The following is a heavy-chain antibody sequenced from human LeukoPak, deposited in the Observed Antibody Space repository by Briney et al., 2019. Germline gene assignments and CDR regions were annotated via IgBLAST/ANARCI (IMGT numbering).Heavy chain of an antibody. CDR1: GFTFSSYG. D-gene: IGHD6-19*01. V-gene: IGHV3-30*18. Sequence: PGRSLRLSCAASGFTFSSYGMHWVRQAPGKGLEWVAVISYDGSNKYYADSVKGRFTISRDNSKNALYLQMNSLRAENTAVYYCAKDRGSGWYFDYWGQGTLVTVSS. J-gene: IGHJ4*02. CDR3: AKDRGSGWYFDY. CDR2: ISYDGSNK.